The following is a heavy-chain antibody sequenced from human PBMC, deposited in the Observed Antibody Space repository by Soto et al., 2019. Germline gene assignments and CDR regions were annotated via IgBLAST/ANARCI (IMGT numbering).Heavy chain of an antibody. D-gene: IGHD2-15*01. J-gene: IGHJ6*03. V-gene: IGHV3-66*01. CDR3: SRDDVYCSGGSFYGVPMDV. Sequence: EVQLVESGGDLVQPGGSLRLSCSASGFTVSSHYMNWVRKAQVKGLEWVSLIQSGGSTFYADSVKGRFTISRDNSKNPLFLKRNSLRVEDTAMYYCSRDDVYCSGGSFYGVPMDVWGRGTTVTVSS. CDR1: GFTVSSHY. CDR2: IQSGGST.